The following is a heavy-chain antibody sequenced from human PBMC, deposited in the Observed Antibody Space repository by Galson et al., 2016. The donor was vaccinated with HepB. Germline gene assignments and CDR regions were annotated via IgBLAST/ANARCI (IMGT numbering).Heavy chain of an antibody. CDR3: ARGLVGSGMDV. D-gene: IGHD3-10*01. CDR2: ISRSSSSI. Sequence: SLRLSCAASGFTFSSYPINWVRQAPGKGLEWVSYISRSSSSIYYADSVKGRFTISRDDARNSLYLQMSSLRVEDTALYQCARGLVGSGMDVWGQGTTVTVSS. V-gene: IGHV3-48*04. CDR1: GFTFSSYP. J-gene: IGHJ6*02.